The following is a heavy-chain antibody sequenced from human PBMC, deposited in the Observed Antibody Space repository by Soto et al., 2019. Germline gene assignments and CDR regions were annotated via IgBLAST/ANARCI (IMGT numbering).Heavy chain of an antibody. Sequence: TLSLTCTVSGGSISSSSYYWGWIRQPPGKGLEWIGSIYYSGSTYYNPSLKSRVTISVDTSKNQFSLKLSSVTAADTAVYYCARHWLISIVVVPAAMRMGFDYWGQGTLVTVSS. V-gene: IGHV4-39*01. CDR1: GGSISSSSYY. CDR3: ARHWLISIVVVPAAMRMGFDY. J-gene: IGHJ4*02. D-gene: IGHD2-2*01. CDR2: IYYSGST.